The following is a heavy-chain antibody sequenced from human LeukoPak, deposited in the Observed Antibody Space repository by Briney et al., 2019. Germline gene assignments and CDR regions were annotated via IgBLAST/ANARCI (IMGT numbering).Heavy chain of an antibody. V-gene: IGHV3-21*01. CDR3: ARDRSSGSFDY. D-gene: IGHD3-10*01. J-gene: IGHJ4*02. CDR1: GFTFSNYA. CDR2: ISGSSTDI. Sequence: GGSLRLSCAASGFTFSNYAMNWVRQAPGKGLEWVSSISGSSTDIYYADSVKGRFTISRDNAKNSLYLQINSLRAEDTAIYYCARDRSSGSFDYWGQGTLVTVSS.